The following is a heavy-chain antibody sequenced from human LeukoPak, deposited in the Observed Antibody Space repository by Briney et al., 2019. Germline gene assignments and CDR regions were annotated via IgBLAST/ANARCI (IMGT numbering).Heavy chain of an antibody. D-gene: IGHD3-10*01. J-gene: IGHJ2*01. CDR2: IKQDGSET. Sequence: LTGGSLRLSCAASGFIFSTYWMSWVRQAPGKGLECVANIKQDGSETHYVDSVKGRFTISRDNGRNSMYLQMNSLGAEDTAVYYCARDRYYFGSGSYPWYFDLWGRGTLVTVSS. CDR1: GFIFSTYW. CDR3: ARDRYYFGSGSYPWYFDL. V-gene: IGHV3-7*01.